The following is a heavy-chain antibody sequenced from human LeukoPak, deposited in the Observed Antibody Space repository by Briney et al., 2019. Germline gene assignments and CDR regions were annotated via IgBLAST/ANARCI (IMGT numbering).Heavy chain of an antibody. CDR3: ARVGPDYDYVWGSYRYGVGDHHFDY. CDR1: GGSFSGYY. Sequence: PSETLSLTCAVYGGSFSGYYWSWIRQPPGKGLEWIGEINHSGSTSYNPSLKSRVTISVDTSKNQFSLKLSSVTAADTAVYYCARVGPDYDYVWGSYRYGVGDHHFDYWGQGTLVTVSS. J-gene: IGHJ4*02. V-gene: IGHV4-34*01. CDR2: INHSGST. D-gene: IGHD3-16*02.